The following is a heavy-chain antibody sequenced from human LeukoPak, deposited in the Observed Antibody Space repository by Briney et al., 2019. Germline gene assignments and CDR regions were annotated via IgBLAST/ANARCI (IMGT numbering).Heavy chain of an antibody. J-gene: IGHJ3*02. CDR3: ARDRATVTTRGYLGAFDI. D-gene: IGHD4-17*01. CDR2: ISYDGSNK. Sequence: PGGSLRLSCAASGFTFSSYAMHWVRQAPGKGLEWVAVISYDGSNKYYADSVKGRFTISRDNSKNTLYLQMNSLRAEDTAVYYCARDRATVTTRGYLGAFDIWGQGTMVTVSS. V-gene: IGHV3-30-3*01. CDR1: GFTFSSYA.